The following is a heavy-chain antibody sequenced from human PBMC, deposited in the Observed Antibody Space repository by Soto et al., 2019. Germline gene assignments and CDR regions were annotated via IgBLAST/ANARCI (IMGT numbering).Heavy chain of an antibody. CDR2: ISTSGGST. J-gene: IGHJ4*02. Sequence: GGSLRLSCSASGFTFSRYDMYWVRQPPGKGLQYVSDISTSGGSTYYANSVKDRFTISRDNSKNTLYLQMSSLRPEDTAVYYCAKIAQGQDEYWGQGTLVTVSS. V-gene: IGHV3-64D*08. CDR3: AKIAQGQDEY. CDR1: GFTFSRYD.